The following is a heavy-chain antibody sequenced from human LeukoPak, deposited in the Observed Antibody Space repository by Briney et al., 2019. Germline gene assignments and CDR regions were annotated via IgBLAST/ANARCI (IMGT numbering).Heavy chain of an antibody. J-gene: IGHJ4*02. CDR2: ISSDGNDK. CDR1: GVTFSSYG. CDR3: ARTAPGTDYDRSGYYPNFDC. V-gene: IGHV3-30*03. Sequence: GGSLRLSYAASGVTFSSYGMHWVRQGPGKGLEWVALISSDGNDKLYGDSVKGRFTISRDDSKSTLYLQMNSLRAEDTAVYYCARTAPGTDYDRSGYYPNFDCWGQGTLVTVSS. D-gene: IGHD3-22*01.